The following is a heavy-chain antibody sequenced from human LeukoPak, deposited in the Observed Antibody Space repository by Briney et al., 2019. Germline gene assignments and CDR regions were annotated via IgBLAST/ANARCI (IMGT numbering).Heavy chain of an antibody. J-gene: IGHJ5*02. D-gene: IGHD3-10*01. V-gene: IGHV4-30-2*01. CDR2: IYHNGAT. CDR3: ARGRGWNWFDP. Sequence: SETLSLTCAVSGGSIVTNDYSWNWIRQPPGKGLEWIGYIYHNGATYYNPSLKSRVTMSLDGSKNQFSLRLNSVTAADTAVYYCARGRGWNWFDPWGQGTLVTVSS. CDR1: GGSIVTNDYS.